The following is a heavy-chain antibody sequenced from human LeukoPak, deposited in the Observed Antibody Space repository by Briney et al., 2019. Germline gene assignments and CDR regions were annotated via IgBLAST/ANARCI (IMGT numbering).Heavy chain of an antibody. CDR3: ARHGKGGATDAFDI. CDR2: IYYSGST. J-gene: IGHJ3*02. D-gene: IGHD1-26*01. CDR1: GDSISSSSYY. Sequence: SETLSLTCTVSGDSISSSSYYWGWIRQPPGKGLEWIGSIYYSGSTYYNPSLKSRVTISVDTSKNQFSLKLSSVTAADTAVYYCARHGKGGATDAFDIWGQGTMVTVSS. V-gene: IGHV4-39*01.